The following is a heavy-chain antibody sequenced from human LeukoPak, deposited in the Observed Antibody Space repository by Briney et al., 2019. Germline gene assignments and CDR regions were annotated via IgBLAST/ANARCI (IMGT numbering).Heavy chain of an antibody. CDR3: ARGSSSFLFGY. Sequence: SETLSLTCTVSGGSISSYYWSWIRQPPGQGMEWIGYIYYSGSINYNPSLKSRVTISLDTSKSQFSLKLSSVTAADTAVYYCARGSSSFLFGYWGQGTLVTACS. D-gene: IGHD6-13*01. CDR1: GGSISSYY. CDR2: IYYSGSI. V-gene: IGHV4-59*01. J-gene: IGHJ4*02.